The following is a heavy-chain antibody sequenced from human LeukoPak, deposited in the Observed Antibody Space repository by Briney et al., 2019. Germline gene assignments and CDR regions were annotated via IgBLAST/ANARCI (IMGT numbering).Heavy chain of an antibody. D-gene: IGHD6-13*01. CDR3: ARGTGIAAAGYYFDY. V-gene: IGHV4-30-2*01. Sequence: SQTLSLTCPVSGGSISSGGYSWSWIRQPPGKGLEWIGYIYHSGSTHYNPSLESRVTISVDRSKNQFSLKLSSVTAADTAVYYCARGTGIAAAGYYFDYWGQGTLVTVSS. CDR1: GGSISSGGYS. CDR2: IYHSGST. J-gene: IGHJ4*02.